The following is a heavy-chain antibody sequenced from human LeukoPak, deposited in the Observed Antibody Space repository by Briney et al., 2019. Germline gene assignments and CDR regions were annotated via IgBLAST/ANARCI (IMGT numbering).Heavy chain of an antibody. J-gene: IGHJ3*02. Sequence: ASVKVSCKASGYTFTSYGISWVRQAPGQGLEWMGWISAYNGNTNYAQKLQGRVTMTTDTSPSTAYMALRSLRSDATAVYYRARADDYINAFDIWGQGTMVTVSS. CDR1: GYTFTSYG. D-gene: IGHD4-11*01. V-gene: IGHV1-18*01. CDR2: ISAYNGNT. CDR3: ARADDYINAFDI.